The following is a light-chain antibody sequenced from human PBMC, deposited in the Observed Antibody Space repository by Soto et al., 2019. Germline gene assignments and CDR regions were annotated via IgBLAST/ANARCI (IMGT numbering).Light chain of an antibody. CDR1: ESVTSSY. J-gene: IGKJ1*01. CDR3: HQYGSSPRT. CDR2: GAS. V-gene: IGKV3-20*01. Sequence: EIVLTQSPGTLSLSPGERAALSCRASESVTSSYLAWYRRKPGQAPRLLIYGASSRASGIPDRFSGSGSGTDFTLTITRLEPEDFAVYYCHQYGSSPRTFGQGTKVDIK.